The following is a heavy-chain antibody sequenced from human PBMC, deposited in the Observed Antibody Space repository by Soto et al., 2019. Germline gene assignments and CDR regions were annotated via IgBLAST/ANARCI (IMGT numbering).Heavy chain of an antibody. J-gene: IGHJ4*02. D-gene: IGHD1-26*01. CDR2: IYYSGST. CDR1: GYSISSSNW. CDR3: ARDNLTGGSYFGYFEY. Sequence: SETLSLTCAVSGYSISSSNWWGWIRQPPGKGLEWIGYIYYSGSTNYSPSLKSRVTISVDTSKNQLSLKLSSVTAADTAVYYCARDNLTGGSYFGYFEYWGQGTLVTVSS. V-gene: IGHV4-28*03.